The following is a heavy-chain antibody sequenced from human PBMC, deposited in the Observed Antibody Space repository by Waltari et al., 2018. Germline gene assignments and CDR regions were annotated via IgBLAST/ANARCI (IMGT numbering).Heavy chain of an antibody. CDR1: GGTFSSYA. CDR3: ARVGTTVTTRGYYYYMDV. J-gene: IGHJ6*03. V-gene: IGHV1-69*12. Sequence: QVQLVQSGAEVKKPGSSVKVSCKASGGTFSSYAISWVRQAPGQGLEWMGGIIPIFGTANYAQKFQGRVTITADESTSTAYMELSSLRSEDTAVYYCARVGTTVTTRGYYYYMDVWGKGTTVTVSS. D-gene: IGHD4-17*01. CDR2: IIPIFGTA.